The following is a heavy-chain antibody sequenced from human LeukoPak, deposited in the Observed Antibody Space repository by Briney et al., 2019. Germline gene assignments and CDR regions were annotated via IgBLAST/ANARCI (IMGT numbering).Heavy chain of an antibody. J-gene: IGHJ4*02. CDR1: GCTFSGYA. CDR2: ISASGGST. Sequence: GGSLRLSCAASGCTFSGYAMSWVRQAPGKGLEWVSGISASGGSTYYADSVKGRFTISRDSSKNTLSLQMNSLRAEDTAVFYCARGGPGAYFDCWGQGTLVTVSS. CDR3: ARGGPGAYFDC. V-gene: IGHV3-23*01. D-gene: IGHD1-14*01.